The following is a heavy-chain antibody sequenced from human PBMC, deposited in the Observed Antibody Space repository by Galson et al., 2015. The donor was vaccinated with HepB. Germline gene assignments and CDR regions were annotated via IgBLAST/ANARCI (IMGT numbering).Heavy chain of an antibody. Sequence: QSGAEVKKPGESLKISCKGSGYSFTSYWIGWVRQMPGKGLEWMGIIYPGDSDTRYSPSFQGQVTISADKSISTAYLQWSSLKASDTAMYYCARHSDPYSSSWSSIYYYYYGMDVWGQGTTVTVSS. J-gene: IGHJ6*02. CDR2: IYPGDSDT. D-gene: IGHD6-13*01. CDR1: GYSFTSYW. CDR3: ARHSDPYSSSWSSIYYYYYGMDV. V-gene: IGHV5-51*01.